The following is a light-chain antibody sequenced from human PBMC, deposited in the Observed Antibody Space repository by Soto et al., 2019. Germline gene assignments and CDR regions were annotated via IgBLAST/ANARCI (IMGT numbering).Light chain of an antibody. CDR1: QSISNH. J-gene: IGKJ1*01. CDR3: QQSYSSPQT. CDR2: AAS. V-gene: IGKV1-39*01. Sequence: DIQLTQSPSSLSLSLEERAIITCRASQSISNHLNWYQQKPGKAPKLLIFAASSMQSGVPARFSGSRSGPDFTLTISSLQPEDFATYYCQQSYSSPQTFGQGTKVDIK.